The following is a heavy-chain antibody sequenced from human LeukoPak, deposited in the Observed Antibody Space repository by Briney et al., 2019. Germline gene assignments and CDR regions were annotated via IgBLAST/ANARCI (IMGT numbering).Heavy chain of an antibody. CDR3: ARTRYYYNSRSYGAPYYFDY. CDR1: GASISSSF. Sequence: SETLSLTCTVSGASISSSFWSWIRQPAGKGLEWIGRIHTSGSTNYHPSLKSRVTMSIDTSKNQFSLKLSSVTAADTAVYYCARTRYYYNSRSYGAPYYFDYWGQGTLVTVSS. CDR2: IHTSGST. J-gene: IGHJ4*02. V-gene: IGHV4-4*07. D-gene: IGHD3-10*01.